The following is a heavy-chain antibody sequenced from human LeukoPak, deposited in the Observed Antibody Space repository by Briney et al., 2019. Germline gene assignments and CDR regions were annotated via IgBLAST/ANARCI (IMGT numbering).Heavy chain of an antibody. CDR1: GFSFLDYT. D-gene: IGHD6-13*01. CDR2: ISWDGGTT. Sequence: GGSLRLSCAASGFSFLDYTMHWVRQAPGKGLELVSLISWDGGTTYYADSVKGRFTISRDNVENSLHLQMNILRAEDTAVYYCARAAIAAARIYYYMDVWGKGTTVTVSS. J-gene: IGHJ6*03. V-gene: IGHV3-43*01. CDR3: ARAAIAAARIYYYMDV.